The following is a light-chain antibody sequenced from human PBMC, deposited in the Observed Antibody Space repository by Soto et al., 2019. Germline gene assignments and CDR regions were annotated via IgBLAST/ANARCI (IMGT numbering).Light chain of an antibody. V-gene: IGKV1-5*01. Sequence: DIQLTQSPSFLSASVGDRVTITCRASQSISGWLAWYQQKPGKAPRLLMYVASSLQSGVPSRFSGSGSATEFTLTISSLQPDDFATYFCQQYNSYSLTFGQGTKVDIK. J-gene: IGKJ1*01. CDR2: VAS. CDR1: QSISGW. CDR3: QQYNSYSLT.